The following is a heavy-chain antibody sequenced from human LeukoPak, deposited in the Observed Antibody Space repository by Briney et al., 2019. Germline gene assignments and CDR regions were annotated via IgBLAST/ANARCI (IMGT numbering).Heavy chain of an antibody. J-gene: IGHJ5*02. D-gene: IGHD2-15*01. CDR3: ARVVGVVVVAAMPGRLGWFDP. CDR2: IYYSGST. V-gene: IGHV4-31*03. Sequence: PSQTLSLTCTVSGGSISSGGYYWSWIRQHPGKGLEWIGYIYYSGSTHYNPSLKSRVTISVDTSKNQFSLKLSSVTAADTAVYYCARVVGVVVVAAMPGRLGWFDPWGQGTLVTVSS. CDR1: GGSISSGGYY.